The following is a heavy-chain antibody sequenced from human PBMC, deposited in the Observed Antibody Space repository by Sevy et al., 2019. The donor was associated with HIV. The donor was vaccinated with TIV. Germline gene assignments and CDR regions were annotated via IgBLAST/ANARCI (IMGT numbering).Heavy chain of an antibody. CDR1: GFTFSNYD. V-gene: IGHV3-30*02. CDR2: IRYDGSNK. CDR3: AKGPNNYYYYMDV. J-gene: IGHJ6*03. Sequence: GGSLRLSCAASGFTFSNYDMHWVRQAPGKGLEWVAFIRYDGSNKYYADSVKGRFTISRDNSKNTLYLQMNSLRAEDTAVYYCAKGPNNYYYYMDVWGKRTPVTVSS.